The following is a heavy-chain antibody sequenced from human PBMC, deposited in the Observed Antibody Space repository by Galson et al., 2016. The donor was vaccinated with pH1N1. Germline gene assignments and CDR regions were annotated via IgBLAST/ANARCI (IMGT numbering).Heavy chain of an antibody. Sequence: SLRLSCAVSGFTFRRSGMHLVRQAPGKGLEWVSVIRASDGSPYYADSVKGRFTISRDISKYTLYLQMNRLRAEDTALYYCAREGRLHDALTGYHPGGYLDLWGHGTLVTISS. CDR1: GFTFRRSG. CDR2: IRASDGSP. V-gene: IGHV3-23*01. J-gene: IGHJ2*01. D-gene: IGHD3-9*01. CDR3: AREGRLHDALTGYHPGGYLDL.